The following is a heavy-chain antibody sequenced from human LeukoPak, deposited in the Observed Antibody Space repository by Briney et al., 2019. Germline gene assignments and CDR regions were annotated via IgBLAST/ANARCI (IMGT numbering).Heavy chain of an antibody. CDR2: IYDSGST. D-gene: IGHD6-13*01. J-gene: IGHJ4*02. CDR3: ARVVVRSSWYVDY. CDR1: GGSIRSSYYY. Sequence: KSSETLSLTCTVSGGSIRSSYYYWGWIRQPPGKGLEWIGSIYDSGSTYYNPSLKSRVTISVDTSKSQFSLKLSSVTAADTAVYYCARVVVRSSWYVDYWGQGTLVTVSS. V-gene: IGHV4-39*01.